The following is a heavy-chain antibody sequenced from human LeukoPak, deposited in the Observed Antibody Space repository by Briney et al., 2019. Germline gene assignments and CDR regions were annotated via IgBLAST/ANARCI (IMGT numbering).Heavy chain of an antibody. CDR3: ARQVHVLLWFGELIHYFDY. Sequence: SETLSLTCTVSGYSISSGYYWGWIRQPPGKGLEWIGSIYHSGSTYYNPSLKSRVTISVDTSKNQFSLKLSSVTAADTAVYYCARQVHVLLWFGELIHYFDYWGQGALVTVSS. CDR2: IYHSGST. V-gene: IGHV4-38-2*02. J-gene: IGHJ4*02. D-gene: IGHD3-10*01. CDR1: GYSISSGYY.